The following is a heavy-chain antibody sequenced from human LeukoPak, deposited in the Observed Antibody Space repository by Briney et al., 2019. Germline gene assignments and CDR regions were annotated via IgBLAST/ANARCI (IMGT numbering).Heavy chain of an antibody. CDR2: ISGSGGST. D-gene: IGHD4-17*01. V-gene: IGHV3-23*01. Sequence: HPGGSLRLSCAASGFTFSSYAMSWVRQAPGKGLEWVSAISGSGGSTYYADSVKGRFTISRDNSKNTLYLQMNSLRAEDTAVYYCAKDQLRGGDTTVLETLAFDIWGQGTMVTVSS. J-gene: IGHJ3*02. CDR1: GFTFSSYA. CDR3: AKDQLRGGDTTVLETLAFDI.